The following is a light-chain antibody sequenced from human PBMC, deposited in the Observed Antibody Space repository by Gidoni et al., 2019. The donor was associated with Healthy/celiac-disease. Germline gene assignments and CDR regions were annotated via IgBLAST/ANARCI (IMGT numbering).Light chain of an antibody. CDR1: QSVSSN. CDR2: GAS. Sequence: EIVITQSPATLSVSPGDRATLSCRTSQSVSSNLAWYQQKPGQAPRLLIYGASTRATGIPARFSGSGSGTEFTLTISCLQSADFAVYYCQQYNNWPLTFGGGTKVEIK. V-gene: IGKV3-15*01. J-gene: IGKJ4*01. CDR3: QQYNNWPLT.